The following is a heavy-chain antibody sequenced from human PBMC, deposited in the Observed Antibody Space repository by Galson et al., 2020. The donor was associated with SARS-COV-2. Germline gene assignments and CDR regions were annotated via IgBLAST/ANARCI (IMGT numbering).Heavy chain of an antibody. CDR1: GESVSSYY. J-gene: IGHJ6*03. CDR2: VYYTGNS. D-gene: IGHD2-2*01. Sequence: SETLSLTCTVSGESVSSYYWSWIRQPPGKGLEWIGYVYYTGNSAYSPSLKSRVTMSVDTSKNQFSLNLNSVTAADTAVYYCASWYCSSNTCYHMDVWGKGTTVTVSS. CDR3: ASWYCSSNTCYHMDV. V-gene: IGHV4-59*02.